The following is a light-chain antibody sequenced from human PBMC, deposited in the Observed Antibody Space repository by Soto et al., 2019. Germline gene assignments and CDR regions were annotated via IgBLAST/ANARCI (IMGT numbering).Light chain of an antibody. J-gene: IGKJ5*01. CDR1: QNINNY. CDR2: DAS. CDR3: QQYENLPT. V-gene: IGKV1-33*01. Sequence: DIQMTQSPSSLSASVGDRVTITCQASQNINNYLNWYQQKPGRAPKLLIYDASNLEAGVPSRFRGSGSGTDYTFTISRLQPEDIATYYCQQYENLPTFGQGTRLEIK.